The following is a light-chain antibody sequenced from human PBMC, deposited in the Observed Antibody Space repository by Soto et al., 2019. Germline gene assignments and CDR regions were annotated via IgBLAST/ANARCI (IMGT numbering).Light chain of an antibody. V-gene: IGKV1-5*01. Sequence: DIQMTQSPSTLSASVGDRVIITCRASQSVSSWLAWYQQKPGKAPKLLIYDASSLQSGVPSRFSGSESGTEFTLTISSLQPDDFATYYCQQYNDYFPWTFGQGTKVEIK. CDR3: QQYNDYFPWT. CDR1: QSVSSW. CDR2: DAS. J-gene: IGKJ1*01.